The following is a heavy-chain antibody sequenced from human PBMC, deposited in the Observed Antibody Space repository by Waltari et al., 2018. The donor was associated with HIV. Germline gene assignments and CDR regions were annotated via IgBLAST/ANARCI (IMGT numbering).Heavy chain of an antibody. D-gene: IGHD3-22*01. CDR1: GGTVSSSD. CDR2: IIPLFGEA. V-gene: IGHV1-69*01. Sequence: QVQLVQSGAEVKQPGSSVKVSCKASGGTVSSSDLGWVRQAPGQGLEWMGAIIPLFGEANYAQKFQGRLTITADESTSTAYMELSSLRSEDTAVYYCARVPDRSGYQRYAMDVWGQGTTVTVS. J-gene: IGHJ6*02. CDR3: ARVPDRSGYQRYAMDV.